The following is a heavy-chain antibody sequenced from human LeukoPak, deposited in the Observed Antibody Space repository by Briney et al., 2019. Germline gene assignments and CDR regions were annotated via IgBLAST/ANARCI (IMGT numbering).Heavy chain of an antibody. J-gene: IGHJ4*02. D-gene: IGHD5-18*01. CDR2: IYTSGST. V-gene: IGHV4-4*07. CDR1: GGSISSYY. Sequence: SETLSLTCTVSGGSISSYYWSWIRQPAGKGLEWIGRIYTSGSTNYNPSLKSRVTMSVDTSKNQSSLKLSSVTAADTAVYYCARGIQLWPMSGTYFDYWGQGTLVTVSS. CDR3: ARGIQLWPMSGTYFDY.